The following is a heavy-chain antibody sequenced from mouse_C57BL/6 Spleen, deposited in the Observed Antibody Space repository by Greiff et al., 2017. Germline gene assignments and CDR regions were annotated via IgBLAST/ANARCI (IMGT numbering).Heavy chain of an antibody. V-gene: IGHV2-2*01. Sequence: VQLQESGPGLVQPSQSLSITCTVSGFSLTSYGVHWVRQSPGKGLEWLGVIWSGGSTDYNAAFISRLSISKDNSKSQVFFKMTSLQADDTAIYYCARGNYLDYWGPGTTLTVSS. CDR3: ARGNYLDY. CDR1: GFSLTSYG. J-gene: IGHJ2*01. CDR2: IWSGGST.